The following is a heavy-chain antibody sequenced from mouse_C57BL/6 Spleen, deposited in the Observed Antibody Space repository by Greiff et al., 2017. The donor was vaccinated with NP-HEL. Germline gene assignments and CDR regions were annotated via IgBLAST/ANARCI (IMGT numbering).Heavy chain of an antibody. CDR2: IYPGDGDT. D-gene: IGHD2-4*01. CDR1: GYAFSSYW. CDR3: ARDGDYDGAWFAY. Sequence: VKLMESGAELVKPGASVKISCKASGYAFSSYWMNWVKQRPGKGLEWIGQIYPGDGDTNYNGKFKGKATLTADKSSSTAYMQLSSLTSEDSAVYFCARDGDYDGAWFAYWGQGTLVTVSA. J-gene: IGHJ3*01. V-gene: IGHV1-80*01.